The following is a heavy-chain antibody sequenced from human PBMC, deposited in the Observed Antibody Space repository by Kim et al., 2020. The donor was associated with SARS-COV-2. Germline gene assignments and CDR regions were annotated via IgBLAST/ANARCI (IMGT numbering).Heavy chain of an antibody. CDR2: IYSSGST. V-gene: IGHV3-66*01. CDR1: GFTVRTNY. CDR3: ARNRNYFYDMDV. J-gene: IGHJ6*03. Sequence: GGSRRLSCAASGFTVRTNYMSWVRQAPGKGLEWVSVIYSSGSTYYAASVKGRFTISRDNSKNTLYLQMSSLRVEDTAIYFCARNRNYFYDMDVWGKGTTVAVSS.